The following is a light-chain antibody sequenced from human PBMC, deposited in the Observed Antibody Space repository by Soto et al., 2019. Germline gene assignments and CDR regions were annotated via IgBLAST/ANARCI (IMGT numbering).Light chain of an antibody. J-gene: IGKJ5*01. CDR3: QHYNNWPIT. Sequence: ETVMAQSPATLSLSPGETATLSCRASQSVSSYLAWYQQKPGQAPRLLIYGTSTRATGVPARFSGSGSGTDFTLTISSLQAADFAVYHCQHYNNWPITFGQGTRLEI. CDR2: GTS. CDR1: QSVSSY. V-gene: IGKV3-15*01.